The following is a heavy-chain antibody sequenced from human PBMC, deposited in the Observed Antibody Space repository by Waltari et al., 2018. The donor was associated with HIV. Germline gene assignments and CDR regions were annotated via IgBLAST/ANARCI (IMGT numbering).Heavy chain of an antibody. Sequence: AASGFTFSSYGMHWVRQAPGKGLEWVAFIRYDGSNKYYADSVKGRFTISRDNSKNTLYLQMNSLRAEDTAVYYCAKVGISGYSSSWYDYWGQGTLVTVSS. D-gene: IGHD6-13*01. V-gene: IGHV3-30*02. CDR3: AKVGISGYSSSWYDY. J-gene: IGHJ4*02. CDR1: GFTFSSYG. CDR2: IRYDGSNK.